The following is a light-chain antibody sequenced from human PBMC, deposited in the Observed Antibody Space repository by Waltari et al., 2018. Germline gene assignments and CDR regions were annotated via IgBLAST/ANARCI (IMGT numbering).Light chain of an antibody. CDR1: SSNIGDNA. V-gene: IGLV1-44*01. CDR3: AAWDDRMNGHWV. Sequence: QSVLTQSPSASGTPGQRVTISCFGSSSNIGDNAVNWYQQLPGKAPKLLIYRNDQRPSGVPDRFSASKSGTSASLAISGLQSEDEADYYCAAWDDRMNGHWVFGGGTKVTVL. J-gene: IGLJ3*02. CDR2: RND.